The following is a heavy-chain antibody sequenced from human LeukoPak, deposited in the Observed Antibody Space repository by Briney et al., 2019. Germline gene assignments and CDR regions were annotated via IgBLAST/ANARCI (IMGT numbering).Heavy chain of an antibody. Sequence: GGSLRLSCAASGFTFDDYAMHWVRQAPGKGLEWVSGISWNSGSIGYADSVKGRFTISRDNAKNSLYLQMNSLRAEDTAVCYCARGLYSYDQWGQGTLVTVSS. D-gene: IGHD3-16*01. V-gene: IGHV3-9*01. CDR1: GFTFDDYA. CDR3: ARGLYSYDQ. CDR2: ISWNSGSI. J-gene: IGHJ5*02.